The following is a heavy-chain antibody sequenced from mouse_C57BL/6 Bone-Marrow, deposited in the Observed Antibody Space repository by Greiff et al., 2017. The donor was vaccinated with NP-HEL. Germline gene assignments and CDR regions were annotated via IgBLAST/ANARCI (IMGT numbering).Heavy chain of an antibody. V-gene: IGHV1-9*01. D-gene: IGHD1-1*01. CDR3: ASLGYYCEDFDC. CDR2: ILPGSGST. J-gene: IGHJ2*01. CDR1: GYTFTGYW. Sequence: VQLQQSGAELMKPGASVKLSCKATGYTFTGYWIEWVKQRPGHGLEWIGEILPGSGSTNYTEKFKGKATFTADTSSNTAYMQLSRLTTEDAAIYCCASLGYYCEDFDCWGQGTTLTVSS.